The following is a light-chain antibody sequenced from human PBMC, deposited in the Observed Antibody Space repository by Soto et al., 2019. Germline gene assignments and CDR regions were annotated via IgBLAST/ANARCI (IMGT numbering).Light chain of an antibody. Sequence: IQMTQSPSSLSASVGDGVTLTCRASHTIATYLNWYQQKPGQVPEVLIYGASRLHVGVPSRFTGSGYGTDFTLTINNLQPEDFAIYYCQQYKNWPHFTFGPGTTVDIK. J-gene: IGKJ3*01. CDR2: GAS. CDR1: HTIATY. V-gene: IGKV1-39*01. CDR3: QQYKNWPHFT.